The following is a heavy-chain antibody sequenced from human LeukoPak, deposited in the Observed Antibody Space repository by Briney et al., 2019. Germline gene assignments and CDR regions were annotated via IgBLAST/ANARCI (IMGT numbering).Heavy chain of an antibody. CDR3: ARHDYGGNSGDN. D-gene: IGHD4-23*01. CDR2: IGTSSSTI. CDR1: GFTFSTYG. V-gene: IGHV3-48*02. J-gene: IGHJ4*02. Sequence: GGSLRLSCAASGFTFSTYGMNWVRQAPGKGLEWVSYIGTSSSTIYYADSVKGRFTISRDNAKNSLYLQMNSLTDEDTAVYYCARHDYGGNSGDNWGQGTLVTVSS.